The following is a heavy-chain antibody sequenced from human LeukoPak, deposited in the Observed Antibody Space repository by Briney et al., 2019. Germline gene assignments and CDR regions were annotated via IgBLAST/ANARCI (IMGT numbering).Heavy chain of an antibody. J-gene: IGHJ6*03. CDR3: AKDMYVAGENYYYYYMDV. CDR1: GFTFSSYG. CDR2: IRYDGSNK. Sequence: GGSLRLSCAASGFTFSSYGMHWVRQAPGKGLEWVAFIRYDGSNKYYADSVKGRFTISRDNSKNTLYLQMNSLRAEDTAVYYCAKDMYVAGENYYYYYMDVWGKGTTVTISS. D-gene: IGHD6-19*01. V-gene: IGHV3-30*02.